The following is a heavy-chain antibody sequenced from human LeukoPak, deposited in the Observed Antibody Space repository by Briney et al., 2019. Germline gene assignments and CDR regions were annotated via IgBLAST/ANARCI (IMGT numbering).Heavy chain of an antibody. Sequence: GGSLRLSCAASGFTFDDYAMHWVRQAPGKGLEWVSGISWNSGSIGYADSVKGRFTISRDNAKNSLYLQMNSLRAEDTALYYCTKDIGAVPNHGMDVWGQGTTVTVSS. CDR1: GFTFDDYA. CDR3: TKDIGAVPNHGMDV. V-gene: IGHV3-9*01. CDR2: ISWNSGSI. D-gene: IGHD1-26*01. J-gene: IGHJ6*02.